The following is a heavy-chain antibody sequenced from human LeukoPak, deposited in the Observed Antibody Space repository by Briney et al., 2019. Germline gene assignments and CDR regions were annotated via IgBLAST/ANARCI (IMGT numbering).Heavy chain of an antibody. CDR1: GYTFTSHG. D-gene: IGHD2-2*01. CDR3: AKVHCISTNCNHIWTYFDY. V-gene: IGHV1-18*01. J-gene: IGHJ4*02. CDR2: ITVNNGYT. Sequence: ASVKVSCKAAGYTFTSHGFIWLRQAPGQGLEWMGWITVNNGYTKYAQELQGRVTMTTDTSTSTAYMELRSLRSDDTAVYYCAKVHCISTNCNHIWTYFDYWGQETLVTISS.